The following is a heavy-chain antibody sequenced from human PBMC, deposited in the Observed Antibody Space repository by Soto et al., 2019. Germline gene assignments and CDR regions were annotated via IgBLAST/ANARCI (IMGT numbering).Heavy chain of an antibody. CDR1: GYTFTSYT. Sequence: ASVKVSCKASGYTFTSYTMYWVRQAPGQWLEWMGWIDAGNGNTKYSQKFQGRVTITRDTSASAVYMELSSLTSEDRAVYYCARENGATSDAFDIWGQGTMVTVSS. V-gene: IGHV1-3*01. J-gene: IGHJ3*02. CDR2: IDAGNGNT. CDR3: ARENGATSDAFDI. D-gene: IGHD1-26*01.